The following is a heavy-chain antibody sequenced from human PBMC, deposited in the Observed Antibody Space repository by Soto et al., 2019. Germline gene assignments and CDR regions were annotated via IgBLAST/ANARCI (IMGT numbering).Heavy chain of an antibody. CDR2: IWYDGSNK. V-gene: IGHV3-33*01. J-gene: IGHJ3*02. CDR1: GFTFSSYG. CDR3: ARFPGRGDAFDI. Sequence: PGGSLRLSCAASGFTFSSYGMHWVRQAPGKGLEWVAVIWYDGSNKYYADSVKGRFTISRDNAKNSLYLQMNSLRAEDTAVYYCARFPGRGDAFDIWGQGTMVTVSS.